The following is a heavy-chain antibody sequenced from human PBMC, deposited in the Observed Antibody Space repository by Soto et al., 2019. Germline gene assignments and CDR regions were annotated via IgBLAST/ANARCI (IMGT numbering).Heavy chain of an antibody. CDR2: IIPIFGTA. V-gene: IGHV1-69*06. Sequence: RASVKVSCKASGGTFSSYAISWVRQAPGQGLEWMGGIIPIFGTANYAQKFQGRVTITADKSTSTAYMELSSLRSEDTAVYYCARRGTGTTDDFDYWGQGTMVTVSS. J-gene: IGHJ4*02. CDR3: ARRGTGTTDDFDY. CDR1: GGTFSSYA. D-gene: IGHD1-7*01.